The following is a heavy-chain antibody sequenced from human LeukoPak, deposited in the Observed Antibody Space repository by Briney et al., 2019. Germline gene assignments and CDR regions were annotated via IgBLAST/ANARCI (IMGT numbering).Heavy chain of an antibody. J-gene: IGHJ6*02. V-gene: IGHV4-34*01. CDR2: INHSGST. CDR3: ARGGLTGYYYYYYGMDV. D-gene: IGHD3-9*01. CDR1: GGSFSGYY. Sequence: PSETLSLTCAVYGGSFSGYYWSWIRQPPGKGLEWIGEINHSGSTNYNPSLKSRVTISVDTSKNQFSLKLSSVTAADTAVYYCARGGLTGYYYYYYGMDVWGQGTTVTVSS.